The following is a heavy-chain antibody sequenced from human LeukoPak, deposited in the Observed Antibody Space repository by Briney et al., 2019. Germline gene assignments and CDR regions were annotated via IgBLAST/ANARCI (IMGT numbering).Heavy chain of an antibody. CDR2: ISSSSSYI. Sequence: PGGSLRLSCAASGFTFSSYSMNWVRQAPGKGLEWVSSISSSSSYIYYADSVKGRFTISRDNAKNSLYLQMNSLRAEDTAVYYSARDPDYGGNSFDYWGQGTLVTVSS. V-gene: IGHV3-21*01. CDR1: GFTFSSYS. J-gene: IGHJ4*02. D-gene: IGHD4-23*01. CDR3: ARDPDYGGNSFDY.